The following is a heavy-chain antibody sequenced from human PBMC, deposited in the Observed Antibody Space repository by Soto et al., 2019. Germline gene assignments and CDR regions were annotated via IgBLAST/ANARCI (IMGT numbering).Heavy chain of an antibody. Sequence: PGXSLKISCKGSGYSFTSYWISWVRQMPGKGLEWMGRIDPSDSYTNYSPSFQGHVTISADKSISTAYLQWRSLKASDTAIYYCARAKDSNERKYGLEGRGLGTTVTVAS. D-gene: IGHD2-15*01. CDR3: ARAKDSNERKYGLEG. V-gene: IGHV5-10-1*01. CDR1: GYSFTSYW. J-gene: IGHJ6*02. CDR2: IDPSDSYT.